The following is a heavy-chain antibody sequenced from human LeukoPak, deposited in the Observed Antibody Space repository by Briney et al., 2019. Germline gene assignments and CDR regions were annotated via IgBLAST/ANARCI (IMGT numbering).Heavy chain of an antibody. CDR2: IYYSGST. J-gene: IGHJ4*02. Sequence: KSSETLSLTCTVSGGSISSYYWSWIRQPPGKGLEWIGYIYYSGSTNYNPSLKSRVTISVDTSKNHFSLKLSSVTAADTAVYYCARCSKAVAGKYYFDYWGQGTLVTVSS. CDR3: ARCSKAVAGKYYFDY. V-gene: IGHV4-59*01. CDR1: GGSISSYY. D-gene: IGHD6-19*01.